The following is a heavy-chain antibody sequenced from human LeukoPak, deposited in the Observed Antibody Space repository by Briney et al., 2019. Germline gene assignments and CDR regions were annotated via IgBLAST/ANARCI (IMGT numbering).Heavy chain of an antibody. Sequence: GGSLRLSCAASGFRFSYHDMHWVRQAPGKGLEFVSSIGAAGAHTFYADSVKGRFTISRDNFQSTMYLQMDGLRPEDSAVYYCARELGGTKTGGFDIWGQRTVVTVSS. CDR2: IGAAGAHT. D-gene: IGHD1-14*01. V-gene: IGHV3-64*02. CDR3: ARELGGTKTGGFDI. CDR1: GFRFSYHD. J-gene: IGHJ3*02.